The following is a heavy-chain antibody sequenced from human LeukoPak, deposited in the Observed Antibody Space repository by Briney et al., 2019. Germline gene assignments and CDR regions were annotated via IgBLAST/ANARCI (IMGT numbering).Heavy chain of an antibody. Sequence: SETLSLTCIVSGYSIISGYHWGWIRQTPGKGLEWIGTMYHSGNINYNPSLKSRVTVSVDTSKNQFSLKLDSVTAADTAVFYCARLLGPVSFSDVWGQGILVTVSS. CDR2: MYHSGNI. D-gene: IGHD5/OR15-5a*01. CDR3: ARLLGPVSFSDV. CDR1: GYSIISGYH. J-gene: IGHJ4*02. V-gene: IGHV4-38-2*02.